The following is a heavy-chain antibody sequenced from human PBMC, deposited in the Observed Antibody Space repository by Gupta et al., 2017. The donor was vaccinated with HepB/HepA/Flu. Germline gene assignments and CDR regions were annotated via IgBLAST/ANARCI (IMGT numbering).Heavy chain of an antibody. J-gene: IGHJ5*02. V-gene: IGHV2-70*15. Sequence: QVTLRESGPALVKPTQTLTLTCTFSGFSLSTSGMCVSWIRQPPGKALEWLARIDWDDDKYYSTSLKTKLTISKDTSKNQVVLTMTNMDPVDTATYYCARMGSSCRWFDPWGQGTLVTVSS. D-gene: IGHD6-13*01. CDR1: GFSLSTSGMC. CDR2: IDWDDDK. CDR3: ARMGSSCRWFDP.